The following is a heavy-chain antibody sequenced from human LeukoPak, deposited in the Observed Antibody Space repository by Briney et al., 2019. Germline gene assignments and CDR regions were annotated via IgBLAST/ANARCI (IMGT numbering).Heavy chain of an antibody. CDR2: IYYSGST. CDR1: GGSISSGGYY. J-gene: IGHJ4*02. CDR3: ARGAVAGLLDY. Sequence: PSETLSLTCTVSGGSISSGGYYWSWIRQHPGKGLEWIGYIYYSGSTYYNPSLKSRVTISVDTSKNQFSLKLSSVTAADTAVYYCARGAVAGLLDYWGQGTLVTVSS. V-gene: IGHV4-31*03. D-gene: IGHD6-19*01.